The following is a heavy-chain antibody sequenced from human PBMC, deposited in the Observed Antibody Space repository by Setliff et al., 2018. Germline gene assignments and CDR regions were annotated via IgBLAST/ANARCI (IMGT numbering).Heavy chain of an antibody. Sequence: GASVKVSCKASGYTFTSYDINWVRQATGQGLEWMGWMNTNSGNTGYAQKFQGRVTMTRNTSISTAYMELSSLRSEDTAVYYCARRVGSVGIQLPDYWGQGTLVTVSS. CDR2: MNTNSGNT. V-gene: IGHV1-8*02. D-gene: IGHD5-18*01. CDR1: GYTFTSYD. CDR3: ARRVGSVGIQLPDY. J-gene: IGHJ4*02.